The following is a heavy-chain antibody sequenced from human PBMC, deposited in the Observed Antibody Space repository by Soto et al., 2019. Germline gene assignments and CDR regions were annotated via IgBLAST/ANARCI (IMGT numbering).Heavy chain of an antibody. CDR3: ATDSRLRLGELSLSGVGWDY. Sequence: GGSLRLSCAASGFTFSSYSMNWVRQAPGKGLEWVSSISSSSSYIYYADSVKGRFTISRDNAKNSLYLQMNSLRAEDTAVYYCATDSRLRLGELSLSGVGWDYWGQGTLVTVSS. CDR1: GFTFSSYS. D-gene: IGHD3-16*02. J-gene: IGHJ4*02. CDR2: ISSSSSYI. V-gene: IGHV3-21*01.